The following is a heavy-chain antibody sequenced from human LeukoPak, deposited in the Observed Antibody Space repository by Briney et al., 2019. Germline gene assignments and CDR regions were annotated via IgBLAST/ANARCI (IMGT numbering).Heavy chain of an antibody. Sequence: GASVKVSCKASGYTFTSYDINWVRQATGQGLEWMGWMNPNSGNTGYAQKFQGRVTMTRDMSTSTVCMELSSLRSEDTAVYYCAREAQRYGNTCLDYWGQGTLVTVSS. CDR3: AREAQRYGNTCLDY. V-gene: IGHV1-8*01. J-gene: IGHJ4*02. CDR2: MNPNSGNT. CDR1: GYTFTSYD. D-gene: IGHD5-18*01.